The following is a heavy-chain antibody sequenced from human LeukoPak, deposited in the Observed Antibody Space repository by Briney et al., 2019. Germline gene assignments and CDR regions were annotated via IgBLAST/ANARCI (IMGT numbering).Heavy chain of an antibody. Sequence: SVKVSCKASGCTFSSYAISWVRQAPGQGLEGMGGIIPIFGTANYAQKFQGRVTITADESTSTAYMELSSLRSEDTAVYYCARGGPPGIAVEWFDPWGQGTLVTVSS. CDR1: GCTFSSYA. CDR2: IIPIFGTA. CDR3: ARGGPPGIAVEWFDP. J-gene: IGHJ5*02. V-gene: IGHV1-69*13. D-gene: IGHD6-19*01.